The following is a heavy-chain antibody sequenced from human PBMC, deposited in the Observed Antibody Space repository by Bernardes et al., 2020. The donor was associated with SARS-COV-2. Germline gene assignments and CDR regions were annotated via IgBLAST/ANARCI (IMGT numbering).Heavy chain of an antibody. D-gene: IGHD3-3*01. J-gene: IGHJ3*01. CDR2: IYPNTGDT. Sequence: ASVKVSCKASGYSFTMYHIHWVRQAPAQRLEWMGWIYPNTGDTEYAQKFRGRVTMTRDTPSTTAYMVLSGLRIDDTAVYYCVSVTWSRRDDFDVWGPGTLVTVSS. CDR1: GYSFTMYH. CDR3: VSVTWSRRDDFDV. V-gene: IGHV1-2*02.